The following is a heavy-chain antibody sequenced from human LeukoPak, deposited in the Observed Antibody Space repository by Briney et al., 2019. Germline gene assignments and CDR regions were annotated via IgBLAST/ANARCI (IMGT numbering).Heavy chain of an antibody. CDR3: ARWRRDYYDSSGYMGDYYFDY. D-gene: IGHD3-22*01. CDR1: GFIFSSYY. Sequence: GGSLRLSCAASGFIFSSYYMSWVRQAPGKGLEWVALINPDGSERYYVDSVKGRFTISRDNSKNTLYLQMNSLRAEDTAVYYCARWRRDYYDSSGYMGDYYFDYWGQGTLVTVSS. V-gene: IGHV3-7*01. J-gene: IGHJ4*02. CDR2: INPDGSER.